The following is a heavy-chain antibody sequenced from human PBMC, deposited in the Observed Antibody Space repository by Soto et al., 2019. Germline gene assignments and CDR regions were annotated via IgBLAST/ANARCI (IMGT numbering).Heavy chain of an antibody. CDR1: GGSFSSGGYY. V-gene: IGHV4-31*03. CDR2: IYYSGST. J-gene: IGHJ4*02. CDR3: ARATSFSGHHGY. D-gene: IGHD2-8*02. Sequence: QLQLQESGPGLVKPSQTLSLACTVSGGSFSSGGYYWSWIRQLPGKGLEWIGYIYYSGSTYYNPSLMSRFTISLDTSKNQFSLKLSSVTAADTAVYYCARATSFSGHHGYWGQGTLGTVSS.